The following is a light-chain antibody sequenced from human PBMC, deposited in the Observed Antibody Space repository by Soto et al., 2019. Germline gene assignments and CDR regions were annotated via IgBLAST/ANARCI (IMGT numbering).Light chain of an antibody. CDR1: QGISNY. J-gene: IGKJ5*01. CDR2: AAS. Sequence: DIQMTQSPSSLSASVGDRVTIPCRASQGISNYLAWYQQKPGKVPKLLIYAASTLQSGVPSRFSGSGSGTDFTLTISSLQPEDVATYYCQKYNSYPITFGQGTRLEIK. V-gene: IGKV1-27*01. CDR3: QKYNSYPIT.